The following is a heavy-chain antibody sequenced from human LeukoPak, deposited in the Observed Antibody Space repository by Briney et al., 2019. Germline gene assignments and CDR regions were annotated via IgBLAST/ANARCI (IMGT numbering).Heavy chain of an antibody. CDR3: ARDRNVIGADFDS. Sequence: PGRSLRLSCVASGFIFENFAIHWVRQAPGKGLEWVSIVSFDGTNNFYADSVNGRFTVSRDNSKNTVYLHMNSLRPDDTAVYFCARDRNVIGADFDSCGQGTLVTVSS. CDR2: VSFDGTNN. CDR1: GFIFENFA. J-gene: IGHJ5*01. D-gene: IGHD2/OR15-2a*01. V-gene: IGHV3-30*04.